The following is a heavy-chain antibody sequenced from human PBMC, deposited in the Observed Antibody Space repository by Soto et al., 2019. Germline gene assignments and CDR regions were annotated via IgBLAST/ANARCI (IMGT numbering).Heavy chain of an antibody. CDR3: ARDRRTNYDYYGMDV. Sequence: QVQLVQSGAEVKKPGSSVKVSCKASGDTFRRYSITWVRQAPGQGLEWMGRINPIVEIPRYAQKFQGRVTITVDKTPTTANMELTSLRSDDTAVYYCARDRRTNYDYYGMDVWGQGTTVTVTS. V-gene: IGHV1-69*08. CDR2: INPIVEIP. CDR1: GDTFRRYS. J-gene: IGHJ6*02.